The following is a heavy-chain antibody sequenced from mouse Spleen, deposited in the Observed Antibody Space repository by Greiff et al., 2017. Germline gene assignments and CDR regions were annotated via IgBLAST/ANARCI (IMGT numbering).Heavy chain of an antibody. CDR2: INPGSGGT. CDR3: ARDSSGYEGFAY. CDR1: GYAFTNYL. V-gene: IGHV1-54*01. J-gene: IGHJ3*01. D-gene: IGHD3-2*01. Sequence: QVQLQQSGAELVRPGTSVKVSCKASGYAFTNYLIEWVKQRPGQGLEWIGVINPGSGGTNYNEKFKGKATLTADKSSSTAYMQLSSLTSEDSAVYFCARDSSGYEGFAYWGQGTLVTVSA.